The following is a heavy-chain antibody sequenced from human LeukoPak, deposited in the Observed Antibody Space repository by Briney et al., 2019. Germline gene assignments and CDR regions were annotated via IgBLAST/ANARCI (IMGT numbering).Heavy chain of an antibody. CDR3: ARLSSSSTNWFDA. D-gene: IGHD6-19*01. J-gene: IGHJ5*02. Sequence: GGSLRLSCAASGFTFSDYYLSWIRQAPGKGLEWVSYISSGSTYTNYADSVKGRFTISRDNAKSSLFLQMNSLRAEDTAVYFCARLSSSSTNWFDAWGQGTLVTVSS. CDR1: GFTFSDYY. V-gene: IGHV3-11*06. CDR2: ISSGSTYT.